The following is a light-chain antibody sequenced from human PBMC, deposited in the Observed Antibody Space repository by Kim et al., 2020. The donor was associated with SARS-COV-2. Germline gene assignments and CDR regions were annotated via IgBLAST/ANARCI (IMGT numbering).Light chain of an antibody. CDR1: SANIGSNY. J-gene: IGLJ3*02. CDR3: AAWDDSLSVGV. V-gene: IGLV1-47*01. CDR2: RNN. Sequence: RFTIPCSGGSANIGSNYVYWYQQLPGTAPKLLIFRNNQRPSGVPDRFSGAKSGTAASLAISGLRSEDEADYYCAAWDDSLSVGVFGGGTQLTVL.